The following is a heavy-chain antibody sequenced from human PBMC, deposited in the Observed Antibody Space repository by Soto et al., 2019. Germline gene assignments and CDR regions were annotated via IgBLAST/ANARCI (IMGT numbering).Heavy chain of an antibody. Sequence: GASVKVSCKASGYSFINYGISWVRQAPGQGLEWMGWISVYSADTNFAQKVKGRAIMTVDTSTSTAYMELNSLRPEDTAIYYCAKGIRDTTGYYNYFDYWGQGTLVTVSS. D-gene: IGHD3-22*01. V-gene: IGHV1-18*01. J-gene: IGHJ4*02. CDR2: ISVYSADT. CDR1: GYSFINYG. CDR3: AKGIRDTTGYYNYFDY.